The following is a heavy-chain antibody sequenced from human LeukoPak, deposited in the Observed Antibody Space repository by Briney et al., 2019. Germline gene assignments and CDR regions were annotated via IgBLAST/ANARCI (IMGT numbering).Heavy chain of an antibody. D-gene: IGHD2-2*01. V-gene: IGHV4-59*01. CDR1: SGSISSYY. Sequence: SETLSLTCTVSSGSISSYYWSWIRQPPGKGLEWIGYIYYSGSTNYNPSLKSRVTISVDTSKNQFSLKLSSVTAADTAVYYCARVGGYQLLPYFYYYYMAVWGKRTTVTVSS. CDR2: IYYSGST. J-gene: IGHJ6*03. CDR3: ARVGGYQLLPYFYYYYMAV.